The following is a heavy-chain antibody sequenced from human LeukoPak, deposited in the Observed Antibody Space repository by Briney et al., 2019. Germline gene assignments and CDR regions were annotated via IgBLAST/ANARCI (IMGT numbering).Heavy chain of an antibody. V-gene: IGHV3-53*01. CDR3: AREGLYGMDV. CDR1: GFTFSSYA. CDR2: IYSGGST. Sequence: GGSLRLSCAASGFTFSSYAMSWVRQAPGKGLEWVSVIYSGGSTYYADSVKGRFTISRDNSKNTLYLQMNSLRAEDTAVYYCAREGLYGMDVWGQGTTVTVSS. J-gene: IGHJ6*02.